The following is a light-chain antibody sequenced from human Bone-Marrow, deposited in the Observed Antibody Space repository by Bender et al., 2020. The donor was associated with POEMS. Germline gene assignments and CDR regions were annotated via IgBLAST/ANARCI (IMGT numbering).Light chain of an antibody. J-gene: IGLJ3*02. CDR2: TTN. CDR3: AFYMARGIWM. V-gene: IGLV8-61*01. Sequence: QTVATQEPSISVSPGGRVTLTCGLSSRSVSTREYPSWYQFLPGQAPRALIHTTNIRPSGVSDRFSGSILGDKAALTITGAQADDESVYYCAFYMARGIWMFGGGTELTVL. CDR1: SRSVSTREY.